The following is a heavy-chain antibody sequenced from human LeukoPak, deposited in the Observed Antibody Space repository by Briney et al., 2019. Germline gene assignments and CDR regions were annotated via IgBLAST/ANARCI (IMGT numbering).Heavy chain of an antibody. CDR2: ISGSGGST. D-gene: IGHD4-17*01. V-gene: IGHV3-23*01. Sequence: GGSLRLSCAASGFTFSSYSMNWVRQAPGKGLEWVSSISGSGGSTYYADSVKGRFTISRDNSKNTLYLQMNSLRAEDTAVYYCATHDYGDYDAFDIWGQGTMVTVSS. CDR1: GFTFSSYS. CDR3: ATHDYGDYDAFDI. J-gene: IGHJ3*02.